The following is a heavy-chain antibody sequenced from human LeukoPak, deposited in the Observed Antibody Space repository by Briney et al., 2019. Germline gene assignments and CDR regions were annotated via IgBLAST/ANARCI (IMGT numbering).Heavy chain of an antibody. CDR1: GSSISSGYY. CDR2: IYHSGST. Sequence: SETLSLTCTVSGSSISSGYYWGWIRQPPGKGLEWIGSIYHSGSTYYNPSLKSRVTISVDTSKNQFSLKLSSVTAADTAVYYCASPGYSSGWFDYWGQGTLVTVSS. V-gene: IGHV4-38-2*02. J-gene: IGHJ4*02. D-gene: IGHD6-19*01. CDR3: ASPGYSSGWFDY.